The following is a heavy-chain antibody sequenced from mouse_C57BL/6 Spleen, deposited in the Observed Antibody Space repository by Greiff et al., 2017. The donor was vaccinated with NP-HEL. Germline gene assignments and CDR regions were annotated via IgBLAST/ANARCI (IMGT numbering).Heavy chain of an antibody. CDR3: ARMGQPYFDY. CDR2: IYPGGGYT. D-gene: IGHD6-1*01. V-gene: IGHV1-63*01. Sequence: VQLQQSGAELVRPGTSVKMSCKASGYTFTNYWIGWAKQRPGHGLEWIGDIYPGGGYTNYNEKFKGKATLTADKSSSTAYMQVSSLTSEDSAIYYCARMGQPYFDYWGQGTTLTVSS. CDR1: GYTFTNYW. J-gene: IGHJ2*01.